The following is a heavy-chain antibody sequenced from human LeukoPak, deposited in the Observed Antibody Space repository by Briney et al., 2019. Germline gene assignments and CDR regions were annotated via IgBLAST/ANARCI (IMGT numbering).Heavy chain of an antibody. D-gene: IGHD2-2*03. Sequence: GGSLRLSCAGSGFMFSDFYMSWIRQAQGKGPEWVSHISPGGSVRYYADSVKGRFTITRDNAHNSLSLQMSGLRAEDTAVYYCAREDGYCTSSTCFGSHKNWFDPWGQGTLVTVSS. CDR2: ISPGGSVR. V-gene: IGHV3-11*04. CDR3: AREDGYCTSSTCFGSHKNWFDP. CDR1: GFMFSDFY. J-gene: IGHJ5*02.